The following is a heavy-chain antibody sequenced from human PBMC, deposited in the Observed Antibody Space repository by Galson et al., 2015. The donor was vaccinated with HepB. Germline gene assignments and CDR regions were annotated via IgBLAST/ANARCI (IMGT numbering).Heavy chain of an antibody. V-gene: IGHV3-30*04. D-gene: IGHD3-9*01. CDR1: GFTFSSYA. CDR3: ARGRYFDWLPLDY. CDR2: ISYDGSNK. J-gene: IGHJ4*02. Sequence: SLRLSCAASGFTFSSYAMHWVRQAPGKGLEWVAVISYDGSNKYYADSVKGQFTISRDNAKNSLYLQMNSLRAEDTAVYYCARGRYFDWLPLDYWGQGTLVTVSS.